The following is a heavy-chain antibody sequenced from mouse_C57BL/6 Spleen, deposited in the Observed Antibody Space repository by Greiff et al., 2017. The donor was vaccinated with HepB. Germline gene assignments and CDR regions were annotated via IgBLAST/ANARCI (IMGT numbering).Heavy chain of an antibody. CDR2: ISYDGSN. D-gene: IGHD1-1*01. CDR1: GYSITSGYY. J-gene: IGHJ4*01. Sequence: ESGPGLVKPSQSLSLTCSVTGYSITSGYYWNWIRQFPGNKLEWMGYISYDGSNNYNPSLKNRISITRDTSKNQFFLKLNSVTTEDTATYYCARESSSRTAMDYWGQGTSVTVSS. V-gene: IGHV3-6*01. CDR3: ARESSSRTAMDY.